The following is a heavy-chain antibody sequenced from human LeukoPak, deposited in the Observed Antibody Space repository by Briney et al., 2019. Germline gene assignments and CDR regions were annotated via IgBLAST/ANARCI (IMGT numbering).Heavy chain of an antibody. Sequence: GASVKVSCKVSGYTLTELSMHWVRQAPGKGLEWMGGFDPEDGETIYAQKFQGRVTMTEDTSTDTAYMELSSLRSEDTAVYYCATGLGGYAIFDYWGQGTLVTVSS. CDR3: ATGLGGYAIFDY. V-gene: IGHV1-24*01. J-gene: IGHJ4*02. D-gene: IGHD5-12*01. CDR2: FDPEDGET. CDR1: GYTLTELS.